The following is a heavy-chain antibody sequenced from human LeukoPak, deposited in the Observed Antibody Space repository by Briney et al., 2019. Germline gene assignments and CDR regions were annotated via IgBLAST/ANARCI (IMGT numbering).Heavy chain of an antibody. CDR2: MCGTAGCT. D-gene: IGHD3-22*01. V-gene: IGHV3-23*01. CDR1: GFTFYVYA. J-gene: IGHJ5*01. Sequence: GGSLTLSCQASGFTFYVYAMSWVRQAPGKGLEWVASMCGTAGCTFYPDSVKGRFTISRDNSKNVLYLRMNSLTAEDTAIYYCAKDRPNFHENSGHYYRRDGDSWGQGTLVTVSS. CDR3: AKDRPNFHENSGHYYRRDGDS.